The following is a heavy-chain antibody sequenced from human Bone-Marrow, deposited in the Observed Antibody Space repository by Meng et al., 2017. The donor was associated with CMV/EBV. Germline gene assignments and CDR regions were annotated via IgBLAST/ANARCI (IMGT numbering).Heavy chain of an antibody. J-gene: IGHJ4*02. CDR1: ADSASSNSAA. V-gene: IGHV6-1*01. CDR2: TYDRSKWYN. CDR3: ARILVKPPYYYDSSCYYGYYFDY. Sequence: CALSADSASSNSAAWNWTRQNPSRGLEWLGRTYDRSKWYNDYAVSVKSRITINPDTSKNQFSLQLNSVTPEDTAVYYCARILVKPPYYYDSSCYYGYYFDYWGQGKLVNVAS. D-gene: IGHD3-22*01.